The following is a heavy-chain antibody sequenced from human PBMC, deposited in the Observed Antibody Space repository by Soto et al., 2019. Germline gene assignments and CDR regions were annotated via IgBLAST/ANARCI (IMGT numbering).Heavy chain of an antibody. J-gene: IGHJ4*02. D-gene: IGHD3-22*01. CDR1: GFTFSDYY. Sequence: GGSLRLSCAASGFTFSDYYMSWIRQAPGKGLEWVSYISSSGSTIYYADSVKGRFTISRDNAKNSLYLQMNSLRAEDTAVYYCARDWGGFYYHDSSGSRTKPPDYWGQGTLVTVSS. V-gene: IGHV3-11*01. CDR3: ARDWGGFYYHDSSGSRTKPPDY. CDR2: ISSSGSTI.